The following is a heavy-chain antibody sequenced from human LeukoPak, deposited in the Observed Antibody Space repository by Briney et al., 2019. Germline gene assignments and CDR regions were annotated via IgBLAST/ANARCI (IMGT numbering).Heavy chain of an antibody. CDR1: GGTFSSYA. V-gene: IGHV1-69*04. J-gene: IGHJ4*02. Sequence: SVKVFCKASGGTFSSYAISWVRQAPGQGLEWMGRIIPILGIANYAQKFQGRVTITADKSTSTAYMELSSLRSEDTGVYYCARGRSTVVTLDYWGQGTLVTVSS. CDR2: IIPILGIA. CDR3: ARGRSTVVTLDY. D-gene: IGHD4-23*01.